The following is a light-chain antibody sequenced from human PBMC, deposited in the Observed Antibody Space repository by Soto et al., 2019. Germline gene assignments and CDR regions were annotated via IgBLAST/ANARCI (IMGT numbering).Light chain of an antibody. CDR2: DAS. CDR3: QQRSNWIS. Sequence: ETVLTQSPATLSLSPGERATLSCKACQSVSSYLAWYQQKPGQAPRLLIYDASNRATGIPARFSGSGSGTDFTLTISSLEPEDFAVYYCQQRSNWISFGQGTRLEI. J-gene: IGKJ5*01. V-gene: IGKV3-11*01. CDR1: QSVSSY.